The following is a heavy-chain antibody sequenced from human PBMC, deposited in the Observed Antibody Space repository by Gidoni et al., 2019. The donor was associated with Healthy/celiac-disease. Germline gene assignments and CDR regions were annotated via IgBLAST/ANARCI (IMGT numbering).Heavy chain of an antibody. D-gene: IGHD3-9*01. CDR1: GFTFSSYA. J-gene: IGHJ4*02. CDR2: ISGSGGST. Sequence: EVQLLESGGGLVQPGGSLRLSCAASGFTFSSYAMSWVRQAPGKGLEWVSAISGSGGSTYYADSVKGRFTISRDNSKNTLYLQMNSLRAEDTAVYYCANGPLRYVDWLGGGFDYWGQGTLVTVSS. V-gene: IGHV3-23*01. CDR3: ANGPLRYVDWLGGGFDY.